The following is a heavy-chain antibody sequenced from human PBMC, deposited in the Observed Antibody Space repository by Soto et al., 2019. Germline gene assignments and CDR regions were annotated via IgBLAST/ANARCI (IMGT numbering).Heavy chain of an antibody. V-gene: IGHV4-34*01. CDR2: INHSGST. CDR3: ARGYQPLLWNWFDP. D-gene: IGHD2-2*01. Sequence: QVQLQQWGAGLLKPSETLSLTCAVYGGSFSGYYWSWIRQPPGKGLEWIGEINHSGSTNYNPSLKSRVTISVDTSKNQFSLKLSSVTAADTAVYYCARGYQPLLWNWFDPWGQGTLVTVSS. J-gene: IGHJ5*02. CDR1: GGSFSGYY.